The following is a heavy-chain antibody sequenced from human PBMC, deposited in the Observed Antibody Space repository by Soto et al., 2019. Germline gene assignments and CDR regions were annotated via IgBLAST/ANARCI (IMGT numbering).Heavy chain of an antibody. Sequence: QLQLQESGPGLVKPSETLSLTCTVSGGSISSSSYYWGWIRQPPGKGLEWIGSIYYSGSTYYNPSLKSRVTMSVDTSKNQFSLTLSSVTAADTAVYYCARLKYSSSWYFRPGVSVGWFDPWGQGTLVTVSS. CDR2: IYYSGST. J-gene: IGHJ5*02. V-gene: IGHV4-39*01. CDR3: ARLKYSSSWYFRPGVSVGWFDP. CDR1: GGSISSSSYY. D-gene: IGHD6-13*01.